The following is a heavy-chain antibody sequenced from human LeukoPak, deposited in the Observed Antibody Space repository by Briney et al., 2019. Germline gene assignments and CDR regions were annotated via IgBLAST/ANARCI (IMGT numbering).Heavy chain of an antibody. CDR1: GFTISSNY. CDR3: ARDGVAAAGTGVDY. D-gene: IGHD6-13*01. J-gene: IGHJ4*02. CDR2: IYSGGGT. Sequence: GGSLRLSCAASGFTISSNYMSWVRQAPGKGLEWVSVIYSGGGTYYADSVKGRFTISRDNSKNTLYLQMNSLRSEDTAVYYCARDGVAAAGTGVDYWGQGTLVTVSS. V-gene: IGHV3-53*05.